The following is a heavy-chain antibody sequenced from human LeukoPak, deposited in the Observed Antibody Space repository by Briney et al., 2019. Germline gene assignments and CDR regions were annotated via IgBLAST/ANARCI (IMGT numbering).Heavy chain of an antibody. CDR1: GDTFTKYG. D-gene: IGHD2-21*01. V-gene: IGHV1-18*01. CDR2: IIAFIGKT. J-gene: IGHJ4*02. CDR3: ARVPLVVVATVDS. Sequence: ASVKVSCKASGDTFTKYGISWVRQAPGQGLEWMGWIIAFIGKTNYAQKLQGRVTMTTDTSTSTPFMELRSLRSEDTAVYYCARVPLVVVATVDSWGQGALVTVS.